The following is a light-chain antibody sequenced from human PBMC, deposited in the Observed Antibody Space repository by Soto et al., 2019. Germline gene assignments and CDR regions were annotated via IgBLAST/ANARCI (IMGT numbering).Light chain of an antibody. J-gene: IGLJ1*01. V-gene: IGLV1-44*01. CDR3: AAWDDSLNYV. Sequence: VLTQPPSASATPGQRVTISCSGSGSNIGSNTVNWYQHLPRTAPKLLIYSNNQRSSGVPDRFSGSKSGTSASLAISGLQSEDEADYYCAAWDDSLNYVFGTGTKVTV. CDR1: GSNIGSNT. CDR2: SNN.